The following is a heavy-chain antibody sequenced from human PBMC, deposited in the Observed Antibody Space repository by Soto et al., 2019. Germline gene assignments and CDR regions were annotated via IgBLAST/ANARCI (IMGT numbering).Heavy chain of an antibody. Sequence: PGGSLRLSCAASGFTITNAWMNWVRQGPGKGLEWVGRIKTKSEGERTDYGASVKGRFSISRDDSKNTLYLQMNSLKTDDTAMYYCTTGSVEGYWGQGT. D-gene: IGHD1-1*01. CDR3: TTGSVEGY. V-gene: IGHV3-15*07. CDR2: IKTKSEGERT. CDR1: GFTITNAW. J-gene: IGHJ4*02.